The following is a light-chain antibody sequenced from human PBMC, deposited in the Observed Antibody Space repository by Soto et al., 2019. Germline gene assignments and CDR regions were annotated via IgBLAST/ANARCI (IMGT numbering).Light chain of an antibody. CDR2: GAS. V-gene: IGKV3-20*01. J-gene: IGKJ2*01. CDR1: QSLSTTY. Sequence: EIVLTQSPGTLSLSPGERATLSCRASQSLSTTYLAWYQQKPGQAPRLLIYGASSRATGIPDRFGGSGSGTDFTLSISRLEAEDFAVYDCQQYGRSPPYTFGQGTKLDIK. CDR3: QQYGRSPPYT.